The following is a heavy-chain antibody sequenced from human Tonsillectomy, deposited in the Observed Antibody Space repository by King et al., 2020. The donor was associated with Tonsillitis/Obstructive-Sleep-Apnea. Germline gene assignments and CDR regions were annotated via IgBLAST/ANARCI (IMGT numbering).Heavy chain of an antibody. J-gene: IGHJ4*02. D-gene: IGHD3-10*01. CDR1: GFTFSSYG. CDR2: IWYDGSNK. V-gene: IGHV3-33*06. CDR3: SKGTGTFDY. Sequence: VQLVESGGGVVQPGRSLRLSCAASGFTFSSYGMHWVRQAPGKGLEWVAVIWYDGSNKYYADSVKGRFTISRDNSKNTLYLQMNSLRAEDTSVYYCSKGTGTFDYCGQATLVTLSS.